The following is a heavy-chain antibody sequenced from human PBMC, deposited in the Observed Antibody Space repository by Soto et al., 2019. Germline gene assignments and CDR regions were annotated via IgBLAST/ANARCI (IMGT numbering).Heavy chain of an antibody. CDR2: IKSKTDGGTK. CDR3: TSCLTYYYGAGNFYCFDY. CDR1: GFTFSNDW. Sequence: EVQLVESGGGLVKPGGSLSLSCAASGFTFSNDWMNWVRQAPGTGLEWVGRIKSKTDGGTKDYAAPVTGRFTISRDASTNTLYLQMNSLKTEDTAVYYCTSCLTYYYGAGNFYCFDYWGQGTLVTVSS. D-gene: IGHD3-10*01. J-gene: IGHJ4*02. V-gene: IGHV3-15*07.